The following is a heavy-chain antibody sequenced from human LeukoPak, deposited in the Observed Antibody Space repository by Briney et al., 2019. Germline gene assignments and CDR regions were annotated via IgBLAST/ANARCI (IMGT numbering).Heavy chain of an antibody. CDR1: GGTFSSYA. V-gene: IGHV1-69*04. CDR2: IIPILGIA. J-gene: IGHJ3*02. D-gene: IGHD3-3*01. Sequence: VASVKVSCKASGGTFSSYAISWVRQAPGQGLEWMGRIIPILGIANYAQKFQGRVTITADKSTSTAYMELSSLRSDDTAVYYCARAGRYYDFWSGHSYDIWGQGTMVTVSS. CDR3: ARAGRYYDFWSGHSYDI.